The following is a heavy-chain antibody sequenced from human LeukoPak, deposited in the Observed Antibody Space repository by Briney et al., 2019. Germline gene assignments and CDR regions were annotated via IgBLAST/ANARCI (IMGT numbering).Heavy chain of an antibody. J-gene: IGHJ6*02. Sequence: PGGSLRLSCAASGFTFSSYAMSWVRQAPGKGLEWVSAISGSGGSTYYADSVKGWFTISRDNSKNTLYLQMNSLRAEDTAVYYCAKVSVWSGYYSGMDVWGQGTTVTVSS. D-gene: IGHD3-3*01. CDR1: GFTFSSYA. V-gene: IGHV3-23*01. CDR2: ISGSGGST. CDR3: AKVSVWSGYYSGMDV.